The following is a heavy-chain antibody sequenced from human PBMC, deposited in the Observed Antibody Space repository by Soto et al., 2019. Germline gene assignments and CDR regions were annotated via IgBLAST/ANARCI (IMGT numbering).Heavy chain of an antibody. CDR2: ISGSGGST. Sequence: EVQLLESGGGLVQPGGSLRLSCAASGFTFSSYAMSWVRQAPGKGLEWVSAISGSGGSTYYADSVKGRFTISRDNYKNTLDLQMTSLRAEDTAVYYCAKDVEYSRSTVFDYLGQGTLVTVSS. CDR1: GFTFSSYA. V-gene: IGHV3-23*01. D-gene: IGHD6-6*01. J-gene: IGHJ4*02. CDR3: AKDVEYSRSTVFDY.